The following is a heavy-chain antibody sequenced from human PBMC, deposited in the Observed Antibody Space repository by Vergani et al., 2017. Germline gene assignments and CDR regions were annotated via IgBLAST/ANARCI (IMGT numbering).Heavy chain of an antibody. CDR1: GFTFSSYA. CDR2: ISYDGSNK. D-gene: IGHD6-13*01. CDR3: AKDRIKGSSWYGYYYYYGMDV. J-gene: IGHJ6*02. Sequence: QVQLVESGGGVVQPGRSLRLSCAASGFTFSSYAMHWVRQAPGKGLEWVAVISYDGSNKYYADSVKGRFTISRDNSKNTLYLQMNSLRAEDTAVYYCAKDRIKGSSWYGYYYYYGMDVWGQGTTVTVSS. V-gene: IGHV3-30-3*01.